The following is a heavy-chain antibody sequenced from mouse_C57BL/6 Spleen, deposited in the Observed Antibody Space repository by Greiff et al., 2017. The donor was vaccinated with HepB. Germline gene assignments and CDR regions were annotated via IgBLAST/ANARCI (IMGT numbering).Heavy chain of an antibody. CDR2: IYPGSGST. D-gene: IGHD1-1*02. Sequence: QVQLQQPGAELVKPGASVKMSCKASGYTFTSYWITWVKQRPGQGLEWIGDIYPGSGSTNYNEKFKSKATMTVDTSSSTAYMQLSSLTSEDSAVYYCARTLWTWFDYAMDYWGQGTSVTVSS. CDR3: ARTLWTWFDYAMDY. CDR1: GYTFTSYW. V-gene: IGHV1-55*01. J-gene: IGHJ4*01.